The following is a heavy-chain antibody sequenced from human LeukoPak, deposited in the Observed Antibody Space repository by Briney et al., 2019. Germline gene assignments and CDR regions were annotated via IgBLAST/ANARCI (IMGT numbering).Heavy chain of an antibody. Sequence: VASVKVSCKASGGTFSSYAISWVRQAPGQGLEWMGRISAYNTNTNYAQKLQGRLTVTTDTSTSTAYMELRSLRSDDTAVYYCARDYGRFGELFFDYWGQGTLVTVSS. V-gene: IGHV1-18*01. CDR1: GGTFSSYA. CDR3: ARDYGRFGELFFDY. J-gene: IGHJ4*02. D-gene: IGHD3-10*01. CDR2: ISAYNTNT.